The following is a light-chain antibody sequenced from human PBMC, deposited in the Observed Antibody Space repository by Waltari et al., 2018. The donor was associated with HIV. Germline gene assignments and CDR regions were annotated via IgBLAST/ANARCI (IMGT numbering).Light chain of an antibody. CDR2: ANI. CDR3: QSFDSSLTTSGVI. Sequence: QSVLTQPPSVSGAPGQRVTIPCTGSSSNIGAGYDVHWYQPLPGTASKLLIYANINRPSGVPDRFSGSKSGSSASLAITGLQAEDEAHYYCQSFDSSLTTSGVIFGGGTKLTVL. CDR1: SSNIGAGYD. J-gene: IGLJ2*01. V-gene: IGLV1-40*01.